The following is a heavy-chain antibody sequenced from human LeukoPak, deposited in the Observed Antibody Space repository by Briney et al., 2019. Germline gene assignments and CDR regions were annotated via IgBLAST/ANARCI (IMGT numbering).Heavy chain of an antibody. Sequence: GGSLRLSCAASGFTFSAYGMTWVRQAPGKGLEWVSHISDRGDNTYYADPVQGRFTISRDNSKNTLYLQMNSLRAEDTAVYYCAKPARTDYADYWGQGTLVTVSS. V-gene: IGHV3-23*01. CDR3: AKPARTDYADY. J-gene: IGHJ4*02. CDR2: ISDRGDNT. D-gene: IGHD1-14*01. CDR1: GFTFSAYG.